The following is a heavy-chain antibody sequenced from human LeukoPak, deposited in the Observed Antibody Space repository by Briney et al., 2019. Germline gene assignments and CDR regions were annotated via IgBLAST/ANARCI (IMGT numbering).Heavy chain of an antibody. J-gene: IGHJ4*02. CDR3: ASQVPGYGYCTSFY. CDR2: ISSSSSYI. D-gene: IGHD5-18*01. Sequence: GGSLRLSCAASGFTFSSYSMNWVRQAPGKGLEWVSSISSSSSYIFYADSVKGRFTISRDNAKNSLYLQMNSLRAEDTAVYYCASQVPGYGYCTSFYWGQGTLVTVSS. CDR1: GFTFSSYS. V-gene: IGHV3-21*01.